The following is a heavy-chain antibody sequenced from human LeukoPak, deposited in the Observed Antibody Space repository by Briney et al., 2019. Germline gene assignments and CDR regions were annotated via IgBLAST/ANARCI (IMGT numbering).Heavy chain of an antibody. CDR2: IYYSGST. Sequence: PSETLSLTCTVSGGSISSSSYYWGWIRQPPGKGLEWIGSIYYSGSTYYNPSLKSRVTISVDTSKNQFSLRLSSVTAADTGIYYCVRDSSATLAFDIWGQGTMVTVSS. CDR1: GGSISSSSYY. J-gene: IGHJ3*02. D-gene: IGHD6-25*01. V-gene: IGHV4-39*07. CDR3: VRDSSATLAFDI.